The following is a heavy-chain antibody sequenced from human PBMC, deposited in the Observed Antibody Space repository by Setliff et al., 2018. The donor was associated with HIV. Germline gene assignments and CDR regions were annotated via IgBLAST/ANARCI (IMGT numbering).Heavy chain of an antibody. J-gene: IGHJ4*02. CDR1: GYTFINYY. V-gene: IGHV1-46*01. CDR3: ARDAPGVWFSAHDY. D-gene: IGHD3-10*01. Sequence: ASVKVSCKASGYTFINYYIHWVRQAPGQGLEWMAIIDPSGESTSYAQKFQGRVTMTMDTSTNTVYMELSSLRSEDTAVYYCARDAPGVWFSAHDYWGQGTLVTVSS. CDR2: IDPSGEST.